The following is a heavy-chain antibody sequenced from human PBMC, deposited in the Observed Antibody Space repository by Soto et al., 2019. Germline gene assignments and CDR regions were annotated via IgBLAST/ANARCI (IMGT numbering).Heavy chain of an antibody. CDR2: INAGNGNT. CDR1: GYTCTSYA. V-gene: IGHV1-3*01. D-gene: IGHD4-17*01. J-gene: IGHJ1*01. Sequence: GASVKVSCKASGYTCTSYAMHWMRQAPGQRLEWMGWINAGNGNTKYSQKFQGRVTITRDTSASTAYMELSSLRSEDTAVYYCARDGYDYGDYRYWGQGTLVNVS. CDR3: ARDGYDYGDYRY.